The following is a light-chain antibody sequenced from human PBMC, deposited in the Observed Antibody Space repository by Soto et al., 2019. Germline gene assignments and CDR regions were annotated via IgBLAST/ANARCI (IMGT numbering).Light chain of an antibody. CDR1: QGIIDY. CDR2: AAS. Sequence: DLQMTQSPSSLSASVGDRVTITCRASQGIIDYLAWYQQKPGKAPKLLIYAASTLQSGVPSRFSGSGAGTDFTLTISGLQPEDVATYFCQKYNSAPQTFDQGTKVEIK. V-gene: IGKV1-27*01. J-gene: IGKJ1*01. CDR3: QKYNSAPQT.